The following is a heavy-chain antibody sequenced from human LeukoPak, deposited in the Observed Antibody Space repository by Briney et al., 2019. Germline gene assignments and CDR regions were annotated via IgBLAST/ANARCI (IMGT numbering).Heavy chain of an antibody. CDR2: INPSGGST. CDR1: GYTFTSYY. J-gene: IGHJ4*02. V-gene: IGHV1-46*01. D-gene: IGHD6-13*01. Sequence: ASVKVSCKASGYTFTSYYMHWVRQAPGQGLEWMGIINPSGGSTSYAQKFQGRVTMTRDTSTSTVYMELSSLRSEATAVYYCAREFEQPGFDYWGQGTLVTVSS. CDR3: AREFEQPGFDY.